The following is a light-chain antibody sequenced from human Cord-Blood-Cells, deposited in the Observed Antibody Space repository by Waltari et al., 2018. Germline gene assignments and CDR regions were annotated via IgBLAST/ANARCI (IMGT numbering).Light chain of an antibody. J-gene: IGKJ2*01. V-gene: IGKV1-39*01. CDR2: AAS. Sequence: DIQMTQSPSSLSASVGDRVTITCRASQSISSYLNWYQQKPGKAPKLLIYAASSLQSGVPSRFGGSGSGTDFTLTISSLQPEDFATYYCQQSYSTLSYTFGQGTKLEIK. CDR1: QSISSY. CDR3: QQSYSTLSYT.